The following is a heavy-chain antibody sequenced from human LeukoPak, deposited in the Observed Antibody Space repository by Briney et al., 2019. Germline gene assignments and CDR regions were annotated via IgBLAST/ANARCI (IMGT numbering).Heavy chain of an antibody. Sequence: SETLSLTCAVSGYSLSSDYYWGWIRQPPGKGLEWIGSIYHSGSTYYNPSLKSLDTISVHTSKNQFSLNLSSVTAADTAVYCCARVVRAKDWFDPWGQGTLATVSS. J-gene: IGHJ5*02. CDR3: ARVVRAKDWFDP. CDR2: IYHSGST. CDR1: GYSLSSDYY. V-gene: IGHV4-38-2*01. D-gene: IGHD1-26*01.